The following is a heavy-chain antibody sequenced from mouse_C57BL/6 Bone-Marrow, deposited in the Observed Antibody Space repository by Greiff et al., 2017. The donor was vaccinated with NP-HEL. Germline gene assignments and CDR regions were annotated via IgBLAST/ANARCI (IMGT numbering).Heavy chain of an antibody. CDR2: SSNGVRST. V-gene: IGHV5-12*01. Sequence: VHLPASGGGLVQHGGSLKLSCAASGFTFSDYYPYWVRQTPEKRLPSVAYSSNGVRSTYYPDTVKRRFTISRDSAKNTRYLQRSRLKSEYTAMYYCARHDYGSSYPFAYWGQGTLVTVSA. J-gene: IGHJ3*01. CDR3: ARHDYGSSYPFAY. D-gene: IGHD1-1*01. CDR1: GFTFSDYY.